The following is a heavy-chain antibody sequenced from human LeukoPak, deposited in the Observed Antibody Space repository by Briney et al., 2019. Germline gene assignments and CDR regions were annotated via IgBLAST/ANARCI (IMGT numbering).Heavy chain of an antibody. CDR1: GFTFSSYA. CDR2: ISGSGGST. Sequence: RGGSLRLSCAASGFTFSSYAMSWVRQAPGKGLEWVSAISGSGGSTYYADSVKGRFTISRDNSKNTLYLQMNSLRAEDTAVYYCAKGSRDGFTPMGYWGQGTLVTVSS. D-gene: IGHD5-24*01. V-gene: IGHV3-23*01. CDR3: AKGSRDGFTPMGY. J-gene: IGHJ4*02.